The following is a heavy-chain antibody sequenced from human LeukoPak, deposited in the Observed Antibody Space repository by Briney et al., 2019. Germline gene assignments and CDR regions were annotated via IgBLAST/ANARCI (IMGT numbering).Heavy chain of an antibody. Sequence: GGSLRLSCAASGFTFDNYAIHWVRQAPGKGLEWVSLISGDGGSTYYADSVKGRFTISRDNSKNSLYLQMNSLRTEDTALYYCAKDTDYDFWSGYYDYWGQGTLVTVSS. CDR3: AKDTDYDFWSGYYDY. J-gene: IGHJ4*02. D-gene: IGHD3-3*01. CDR2: ISGDGGST. V-gene: IGHV3-43*02. CDR1: GFTFDNYA.